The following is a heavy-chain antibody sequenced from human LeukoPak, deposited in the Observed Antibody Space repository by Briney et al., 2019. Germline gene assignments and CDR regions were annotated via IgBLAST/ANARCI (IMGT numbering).Heavy chain of an antibody. J-gene: IGHJ4*02. Sequence: GGSLRLSCVASGFTFSNSAMNWVRQAPGKGLEWVSSINNVASHIYYADSVKGRFTISRDNAKNSVSLEMNNLRAEDTAVYYCARSVGFDYWGQGTLVTVSS. CDR3: ARSVGFDY. CDR1: GFTFSNSA. D-gene: IGHD4-23*01. CDR2: INNVASHI. V-gene: IGHV3-21*01.